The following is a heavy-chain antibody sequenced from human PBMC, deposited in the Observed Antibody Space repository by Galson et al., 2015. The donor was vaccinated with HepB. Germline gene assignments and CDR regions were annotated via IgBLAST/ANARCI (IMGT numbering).Heavy chain of an antibody. CDR1: GFTFTNAW. CDR2: IGSNLDGGTQ. D-gene: IGHD4-17*01. J-gene: IGHJ4*02. CDR3: TTVDLSFGYGDEVD. V-gene: IGHV3-15*04. Sequence: SLRLSCAASGFTFTNAWISWVRQAPGKGLEWVGRIGSNLDGGTQDYAAPVKGRFIISRDDSKNTLSLQMNRLKTEDTAMYFCTTVDLSFGYGDEVDWGQGTLVTVSS.